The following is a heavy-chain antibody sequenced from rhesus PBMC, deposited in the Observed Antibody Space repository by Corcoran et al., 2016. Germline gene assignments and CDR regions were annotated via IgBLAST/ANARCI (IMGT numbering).Heavy chain of an antibody. J-gene: IGHJ4*01. Sequence: EVQLVESGGGLVQPGGSLRLSCAASGFTFSSYGMHWVRQAPGKGLEWVAVISYVGSKKYYAACVKERFTFSRDNSKKILYLQMNNLKLVDTAVYYCAEGLIAAADPGGYFDYWGQGVLVTVSS. V-gene: IGHV3-54*02. D-gene: IGHD6S26*01. CDR1: GFTFSSYG. CDR3: AEGLIAAADPGGYFDY. CDR2: ISYVGSKK.